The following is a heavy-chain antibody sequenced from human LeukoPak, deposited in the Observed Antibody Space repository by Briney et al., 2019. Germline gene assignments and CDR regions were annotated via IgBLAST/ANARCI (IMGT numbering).Heavy chain of an antibody. CDR1: AYTFTGSY. CDR3: ARGSSDYGDYGLGY. J-gene: IGHJ4*02. Sequence: GESLKISCKGSAYTFTGSYIHWVRQAPGQGLEWMGWINPNTGGTHYAQKFLGRVTMTRDTSISTASLELSSLRSDDTAVYYCARGSSDYGDYGLGYWGQGTLFTVSS. D-gene: IGHD4-17*01. V-gene: IGHV1-2*02. CDR2: INPNTGGT.